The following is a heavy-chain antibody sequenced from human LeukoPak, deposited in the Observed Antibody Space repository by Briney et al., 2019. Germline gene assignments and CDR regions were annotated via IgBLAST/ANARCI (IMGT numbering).Heavy chain of an antibody. D-gene: IGHD7-27*01. Sequence: GGSLRLSCAVSGITLSNYGMSWVRQAPGKGLEWVAGISGSGGGTYYADSVKGRFTISRDNSKNTLYLQMNSLRAEDTAVYYCARVWDRTGEDAFDIWGQGTMVTVSS. V-gene: IGHV3-23*01. CDR1: GITLSNYG. CDR3: ARVWDRTGEDAFDI. CDR2: ISGSGGGT. J-gene: IGHJ3*02.